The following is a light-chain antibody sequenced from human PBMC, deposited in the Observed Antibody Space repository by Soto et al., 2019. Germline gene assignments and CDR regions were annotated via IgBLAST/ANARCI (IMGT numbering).Light chain of an antibody. CDR2: AAS. J-gene: IGKJ4*01. CDR3: QQLNTYPLT. CDR1: QGVRRF. Sequence: DIQMTQSPSTLSASVGDRVTITRRPSQGVRRFLAWYQQKQGKAPKLXIYAASTLQSGVPSRFRGSGSGTEFTLTINSLQPEDFATYYCQQLNTYPLTFGGGTQVDIK. V-gene: IGKV1-9*01.